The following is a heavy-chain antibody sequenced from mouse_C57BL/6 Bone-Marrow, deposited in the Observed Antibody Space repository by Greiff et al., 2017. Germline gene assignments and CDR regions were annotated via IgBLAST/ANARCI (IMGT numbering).Heavy chain of an antibody. Sequence: QVQLQQPGAELVMPGASVKLSCKASGYTFTSSWMHWVKQRPGQGLEWIGEIDPSDSYTNYNQKFKGKSTLTVDKSSSTAYMQRSSLTSEDSAVYYCARGAPRELRRHYYAMDYWGQGTSVTVSS. CDR2: IDPSDSYT. V-gene: IGHV1-69*01. J-gene: IGHJ4*01. D-gene: IGHD3-2*02. CDR1: GYTFTSSW. CDR3: ARGAPRELRRHYYAMDY.